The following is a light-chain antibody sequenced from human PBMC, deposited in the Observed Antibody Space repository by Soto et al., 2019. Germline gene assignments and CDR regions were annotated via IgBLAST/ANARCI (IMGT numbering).Light chain of an antibody. CDR3: QTWGTGIRV. CDR1: SGHSSYA. J-gene: IGLJ3*02. CDR2: VNSDGSH. Sequence: QPVLTQSPSASASLGASVKLTCTLSSGHSSYAIAWHQQQPEKGPRYLMKVNSDGSHIKGDGIPDRFSGSNSGAERYLTISSLQSEDEADYYCQTWGTGIRVFGGGTKVTVL. V-gene: IGLV4-69*01.